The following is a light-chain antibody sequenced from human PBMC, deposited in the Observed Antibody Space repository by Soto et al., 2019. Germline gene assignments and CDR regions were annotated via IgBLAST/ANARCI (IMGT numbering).Light chain of an antibody. V-gene: IGKV3-20*01. Sequence: EIVLTQSPGTLSLSPGESATLSCRASQSVSSSYIGWYQQKPGQAPRLLISGASNRATGIADRFSGRGSGTDFTLTISSLEPADFAVYYCQQYGSSPHTFGQGTKVEI. CDR1: QSVSSSY. J-gene: IGKJ2*01. CDR3: QQYGSSPHT. CDR2: GAS.